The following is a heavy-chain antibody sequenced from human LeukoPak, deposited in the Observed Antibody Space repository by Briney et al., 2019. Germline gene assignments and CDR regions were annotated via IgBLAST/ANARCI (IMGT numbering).Heavy chain of an antibody. Sequence: GGSLRLSCVASGFTFRTYWMSWVRQAPGKGLEWVAFIRYDGTNKYYADSVKGRFTISRDNSKNTLYLQMNSLRAEDTAVYYCAKDRSGSYSQGLDYWGQGTLVTVSS. CDR3: AKDRSGSYSQGLDY. CDR1: GFTFRTYW. CDR2: IRYDGTNK. J-gene: IGHJ4*02. D-gene: IGHD1-26*01. V-gene: IGHV3-30*02.